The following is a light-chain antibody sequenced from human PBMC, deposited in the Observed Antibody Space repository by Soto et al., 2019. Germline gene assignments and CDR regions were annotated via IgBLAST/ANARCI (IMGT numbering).Light chain of an antibody. V-gene: IGKV1-5*03. J-gene: IGKJ1*01. CDR1: QTISSW. CDR3: QQYNTYSRT. CDR2: KAS. Sequence: DIQMTQSPSILSASVGDRVTITCRASQTISSWLAWYQQKPGKAPKLLIHKASSLKTGVPSRFSGSESGTDFTLTISSLQPDDFATYYCQQYNTYSRTFGQGTKVDIK.